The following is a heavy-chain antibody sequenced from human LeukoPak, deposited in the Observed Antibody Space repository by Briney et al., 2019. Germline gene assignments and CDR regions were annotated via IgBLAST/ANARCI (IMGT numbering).Heavy chain of an antibody. CDR3: AKGSSGPVPGDTFDY. D-gene: IGHD6-19*01. J-gene: IGHJ4*02. Sequence: PGGSLRLSCAASGFTFSSYAMIWVRQAPGKGLEWVSTISGSGGSTYYAASVKGRFTISRDNSKNTLYLQMNSLRADDTAIYYCAKGSSGPVPGDTFDYWGQGTLVTVSA. V-gene: IGHV3-23*01. CDR1: GFTFSSYA. CDR2: ISGSGGST.